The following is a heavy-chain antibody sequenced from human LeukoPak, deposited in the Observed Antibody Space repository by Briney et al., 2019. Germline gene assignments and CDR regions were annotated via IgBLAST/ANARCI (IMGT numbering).Heavy chain of an antibody. Sequence: GGSLRLSCAASGFTFSSYAMSWVRQMPGKGLEWMGIIYPGDSDTRYSPSFQGQVTISADKSISTAFLQWSSLKASDTAMYYCARGLNYGSGRSIFDYWGQGTLVTVSS. CDR1: GFTFSSYA. CDR3: ARGLNYGSGRSIFDY. J-gene: IGHJ4*02. D-gene: IGHD3-10*01. CDR2: IYPGDSDT. V-gene: IGHV5-51*01.